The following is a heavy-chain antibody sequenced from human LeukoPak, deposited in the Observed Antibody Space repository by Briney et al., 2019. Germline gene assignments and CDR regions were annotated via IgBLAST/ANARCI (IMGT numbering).Heavy chain of an antibody. V-gene: IGHV3-23*01. J-gene: IGHJ1*01. CDR1: GFTFSSYA. Sequence: SGGSLRLSCAASGFTFSSYAMSWVRQAPGKGLEWVSAISGSGGSTYYADSVKGRFTISRDNSKNTLYLQMNSLRAEDTAVYYCAKDQSVTFAEYFQHWGQGTLVTVSS. CDR3: AKDQSVTFAEYFQH. D-gene: IGHD4-23*01. CDR2: ISGSGGST.